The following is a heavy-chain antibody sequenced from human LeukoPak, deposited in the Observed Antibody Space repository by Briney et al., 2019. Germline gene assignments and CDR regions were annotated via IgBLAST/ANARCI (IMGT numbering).Heavy chain of an antibody. J-gene: IGHJ2*01. CDR1: GGSFSGYY. V-gene: IGHV4-34*01. D-gene: IGHD6-13*01. CDR2: INHSGST. Sequence: PSETLSLTCAVYGGSFSGYYWSWIRQPPGKGLEWIGEINHSGSTNYNPSLKSRVTISVARSKNQFSLKLSSVTAADTAVYYCARGGIAGHWYFDLWGRGTLVTVSS. CDR3: ARGGIAGHWYFDL.